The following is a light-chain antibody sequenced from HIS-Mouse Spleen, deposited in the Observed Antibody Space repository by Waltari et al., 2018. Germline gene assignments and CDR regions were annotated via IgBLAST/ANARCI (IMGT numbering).Light chain of an antibody. CDR2: AES. J-gene: IGKJ2*01. V-gene: IGKV1-39*01. Sequence: DIQMTQSPSSLSASVGDRVTITCRASQSISSYLNWYQQKPGKAPKLLIYAESSLQSGVPSRFSGSGSGTDFTLTISSLQPEDFATYYCQQSYSTPMYTFGQGTKLEIK. CDR3: QQSYSTPMYT. CDR1: QSISSY.